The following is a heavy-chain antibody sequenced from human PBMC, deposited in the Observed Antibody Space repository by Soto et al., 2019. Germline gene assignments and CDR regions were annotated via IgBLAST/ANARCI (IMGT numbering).Heavy chain of an antibody. CDR3: ARHLPYCGGDCYSLDY. Sequence: SETLSLTCTVYGGSISSYYWSWIRQPPGKGLEWIGYIYNSGSTNYNPSLKSRVTISVDTSKNQFSLNLSSVTAADTAVYYCARHLPYCGGDCYSLDYWGQGTLVTVSS. CDR2: IYNSGST. CDR1: GGSISSYY. D-gene: IGHD2-21*02. J-gene: IGHJ4*02. V-gene: IGHV4-59*08.